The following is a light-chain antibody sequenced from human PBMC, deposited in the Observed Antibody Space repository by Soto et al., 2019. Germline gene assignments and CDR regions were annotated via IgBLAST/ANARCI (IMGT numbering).Light chain of an antibody. CDR1: QSLNSSY. Sequence: DIVLTQSPGTLSLSPGERATLSCRASQSLNSSYLAWYQQKPGQAPRLLIYDASSRATGIPDRFSGSGSGTDFTLTISRLEPEDSAVYYCQQYGSPPPITFGQGTRLEIK. CDR2: DAS. J-gene: IGKJ5*01. V-gene: IGKV3-20*01. CDR3: QQYGSPPPIT.